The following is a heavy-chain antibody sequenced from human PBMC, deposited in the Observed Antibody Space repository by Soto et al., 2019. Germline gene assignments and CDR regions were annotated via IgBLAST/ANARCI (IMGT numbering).Heavy chain of an antibody. CDR3: ARHPSRRYYDSSGYYYPLVYGMDV. Sequence: SETLSLTCTVSGGSISSYYCSCIRQPPGKGLEWIGYIYYSGSTNYNPSLKSRVTISVDTSKNQFSLKLSSVTAADTAVYYCARHPSRRYYDSSGYYYPLVYGMDVWGQGTTVTVSS. D-gene: IGHD3-22*01. J-gene: IGHJ6*02. CDR1: GGSISSYY. V-gene: IGHV4-59*08. CDR2: IYYSGST.